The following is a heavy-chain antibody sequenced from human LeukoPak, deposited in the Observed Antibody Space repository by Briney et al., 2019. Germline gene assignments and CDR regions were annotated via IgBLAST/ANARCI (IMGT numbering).Heavy chain of an antibody. CDR3: ARERGYDILTGYYWFDP. V-gene: IGHV4-39*07. CDR2: IYYSGST. Sequence: SETLSLTCTVSGGSISSSSYYWGWIRQPPGKGLEWIGSIYYSGSTYYNPSLKSRVTISVDTSKNQFSLKLSSVTAADTAVYYCARERGYDILTGYYWFDPWGQGTLVTVSS. D-gene: IGHD3-9*01. CDR1: GGSISSSSYY. J-gene: IGHJ5*02.